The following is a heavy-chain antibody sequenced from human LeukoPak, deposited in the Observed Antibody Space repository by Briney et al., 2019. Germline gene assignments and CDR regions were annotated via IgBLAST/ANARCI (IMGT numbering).Heavy chain of an antibody. Sequence: GGSLRLSCAASGFTFSSYGMHWVRQAPGKGLEWVAVIWYDGSNKYYADSVKGRFTISRDNSKNTLYLQMNSLRAEDTAVYYSARDHDFWSGYSFDYWGQGTLVTVSS. CDR2: IWYDGSNK. V-gene: IGHV3-33*01. CDR3: ARDHDFWSGYSFDY. CDR1: GFTFSSYG. D-gene: IGHD3-3*01. J-gene: IGHJ4*02.